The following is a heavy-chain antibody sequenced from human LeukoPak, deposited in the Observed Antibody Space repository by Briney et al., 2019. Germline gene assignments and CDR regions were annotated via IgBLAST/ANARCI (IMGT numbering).Heavy chain of an antibody. D-gene: IGHD3-10*01. Sequence: SETLSLTCTVSGYSISSGYYWGWIRQPPGKGLEWIGSIYHSGSTYYNPSLKSRVTISVDTSKNQFSLKLSSVTAADTAVYYCASCPWFGEDVGYWGQGTLVTVSS. V-gene: IGHV4-38-2*02. CDR2: IYHSGST. J-gene: IGHJ4*02. CDR3: ASCPWFGEDVGY. CDR1: GYSISSGYY.